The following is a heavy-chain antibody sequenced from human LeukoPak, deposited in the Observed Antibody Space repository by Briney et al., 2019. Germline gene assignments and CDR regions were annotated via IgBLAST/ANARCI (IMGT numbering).Heavy chain of an antibody. D-gene: IGHD4-17*01. V-gene: IGHV1-18*01. CDR2: ISAYNGNT. J-gene: IGHJ4*02. CDR1: GYTFTSYG. Sequence: GASVKDSCKASGYTFTSYGISWVRQAPGQGLEWMGWISAYNGNTNYAQKLQGRVTMTTDTSTSTAYMELRSLRSDDTAVYYCARDYDGQDYGDGGGDYWGQGTLVTVSS. CDR3: ARDYDGQDYGDGGGDY.